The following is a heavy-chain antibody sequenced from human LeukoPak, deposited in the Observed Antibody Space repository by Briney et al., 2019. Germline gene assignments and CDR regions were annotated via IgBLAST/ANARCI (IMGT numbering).Heavy chain of an antibody. CDR3: ARARFCSGGNGPTWSFDF. J-gene: IGHJ2*01. CDR1: GFGFTAHW. CDR2: NYPADSDT. D-gene: IGHD2-15*01. Sequence: GESLKISCQGSGFGFTAHWIAWVRQMPAKGLEGVGINYPADSDTRYSPSFQGQVTISADKSNATAYLQWSSLKASDTALYYCARARFCSGGNGPTWSFDFWGRGSLVSVS. V-gene: IGHV5-51*01.